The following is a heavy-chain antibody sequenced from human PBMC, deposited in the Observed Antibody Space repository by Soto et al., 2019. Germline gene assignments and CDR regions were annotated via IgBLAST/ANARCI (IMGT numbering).Heavy chain of an antibody. V-gene: IGHV1-3*01. CDR3: ARSRTIFGVVTQIYYYYGMDV. CDR1: GYTFTSYA. D-gene: IGHD3-3*01. J-gene: IGHJ6*02. Sequence: GASVKVSCKASGYTFTSYAMHWVRQAPGQRLEWMGWINAGNGNTKYSQKFQGRVTITRDTSASTAYMELSSLRSEDTAVYYCARSRTIFGVVTQIYYYYGMDVWGQGTTVTVSS. CDR2: INAGNGNT.